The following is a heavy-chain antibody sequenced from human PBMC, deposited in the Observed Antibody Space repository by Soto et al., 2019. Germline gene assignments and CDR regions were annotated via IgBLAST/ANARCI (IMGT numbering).Heavy chain of an antibody. Sequence: SVEESCEACRGTFRSYAISWLRHAPGQGLEWMGGIIPIFGTANYAQKFQCRATITPHESTHTANTELSRQRSEDTAVYKCARAGGVGATRAWDYWGQGPLVTVSS. D-gene: IGHD1-26*01. CDR3: ARAGGVGATRAWDY. V-gene: IGHV1-69*13. CDR2: IIPIFGTA. J-gene: IGHJ4*02. CDR1: RGTFRSYA.